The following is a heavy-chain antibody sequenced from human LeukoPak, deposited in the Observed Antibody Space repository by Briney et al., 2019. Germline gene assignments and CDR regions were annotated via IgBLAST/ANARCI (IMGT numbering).Heavy chain of an antibody. V-gene: IGHV3-23*01. CDR2: ISGSGGST. Sequence: GGSLRLSCAASGFTFSSYAMSWVRQAPGKGLEWVSAISGSGGSTYYADSVKGRFTISRDNSKNTLYLQMNSLRAEDTAVYYCAKEGDLYCSGGSCYLAAFDIWGQGTMVTVSP. CDR1: GFTFSSYA. J-gene: IGHJ3*02. D-gene: IGHD2-15*01. CDR3: AKEGDLYCSGGSCYLAAFDI.